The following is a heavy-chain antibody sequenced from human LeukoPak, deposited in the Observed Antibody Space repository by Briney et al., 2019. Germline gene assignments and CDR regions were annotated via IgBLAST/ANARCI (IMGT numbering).Heavy chain of an antibody. CDR1: GGSMSSSNYY. V-gene: IGHV4-39*01. CDR2: IYYSGIT. D-gene: IGHD4-11*01. CDR3: ARLRYSNPIYYYMDV. J-gene: IGHJ6*03. Sequence: KASETLSLTCTVSGGSMSSSNYYWAWIRQPPGKGLEWIGSIYYSGITYYNPSLKSRVTISVDTSKNQFSLKLSSVTAADTAVYYCARLRYSNPIYYYMDVWGTGITVTVS.